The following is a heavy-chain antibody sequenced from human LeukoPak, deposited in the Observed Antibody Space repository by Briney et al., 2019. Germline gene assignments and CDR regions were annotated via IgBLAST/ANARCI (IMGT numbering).Heavy chain of an antibody. CDR3: AKGSAGGRPYYFDY. D-gene: IGHD6-13*01. Sequence: PGGSLRLSCAASGFTFSSYGMHWVRQAPAKGLEWVAVISYDGSNKYYADSMKGRFTISRDNSKNTLYLQMNSLRAEDTAVYYCAKGSAGGRPYYFDYWGQGTLVPVSS. J-gene: IGHJ4*02. CDR1: GFTFSSYG. CDR2: ISYDGSNK. V-gene: IGHV3-30*18.